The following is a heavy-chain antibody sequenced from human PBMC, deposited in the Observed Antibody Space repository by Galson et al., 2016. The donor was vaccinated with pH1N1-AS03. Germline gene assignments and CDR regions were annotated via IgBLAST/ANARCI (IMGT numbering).Heavy chain of an antibody. CDR3: ARVGTFFDFVSGYSGFDY. V-gene: IGHV4-38-2*01. CDR1: GFSITTGYY. J-gene: IGHJ4*02. Sequence: SETLSLTCAVSGFSITTGYYWGWIRQPPGKGLEWIGSIYHSGSTYYNPSLMSRVTISVDTSKNRFSLQVTSVTAADTAVYYCARVGTFFDFVSGYSGFDYWGQETLVTVSS. D-gene: IGHD3-3*01. CDR2: IYHSGST.